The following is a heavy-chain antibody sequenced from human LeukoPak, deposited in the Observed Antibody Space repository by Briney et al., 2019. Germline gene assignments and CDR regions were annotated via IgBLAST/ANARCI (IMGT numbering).Heavy chain of an antibody. D-gene: IGHD5-12*01. CDR2: IYADGGGGGT. CDR1: GFTFSSYW. V-gene: IGHV3-53*01. Sequence: GGSLRLSCAASGFTFSSYWMNWVRQAPGKGLEWVSVIYADGGGGGTYYADSVKGRFTISRDNPRNTLYLQMSNLRAVDTAMYYCSRDRSRGYSFTWGQGTLVTVS. CDR3: SRDRSRGYSFT. J-gene: IGHJ5*02.